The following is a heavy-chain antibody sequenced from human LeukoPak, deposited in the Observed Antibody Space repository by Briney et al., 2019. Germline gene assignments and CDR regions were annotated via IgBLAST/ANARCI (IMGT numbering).Heavy chain of an antibody. CDR3: AGGGGTTDFDY. Sequence: PGGSLRLSCAASGFTFSNAWMTWVRQAPGKGLEWVGRLKSKADGGTTDYAAPVKGRFTISRDDSKNTLYLQMNSLKIEDTAVYFCAGGGGTTDFDYWGRGPLVMVS. D-gene: IGHD1-7*01. CDR1: GFTFSNAW. CDR2: LKSKADGGTT. V-gene: IGHV3-15*01. J-gene: IGHJ4*02.